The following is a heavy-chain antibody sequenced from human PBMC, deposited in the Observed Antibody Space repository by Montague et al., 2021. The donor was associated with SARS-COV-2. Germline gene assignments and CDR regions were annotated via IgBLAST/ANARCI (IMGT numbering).Heavy chain of an antibody. Sequence: SLRLACAASGFPFSAFAMSWVRQAPGKGLEWVSIIHNDGYTTNYADSVRGRFTVSRDGSTNTLYLQMNTLRAEDTAVYYCAKFSGFTCALYYFDSWGQGTLVTVSS. CDR2: IHNDGYTT. CDR1: GFPFSAFA. CDR3: AKFSGFTCALYYFDS. J-gene: IGHJ4*02. V-gene: IGHV3-23*03. D-gene: IGHD5-12*01.